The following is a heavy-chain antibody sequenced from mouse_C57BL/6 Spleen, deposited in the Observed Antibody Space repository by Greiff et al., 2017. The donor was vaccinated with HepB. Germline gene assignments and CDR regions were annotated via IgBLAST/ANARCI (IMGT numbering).Heavy chain of an antibody. CDR3: ARHKNYGSSYYAMDY. J-gene: IGHJ4*01. V-gene: IGHV2-6-1*01. CDR1: GFSLTSYG. D-gene: IGHD1-1*01. CDR2: IWSDGST. Sequence: VMLVESGPGLVAPSQSLSITCTVSGFSLTSYGVHWVRQPPGKGLEWLVVIWSDGSTTYNSALKSRLSISKDNSKSQVFLKMNSLQTDDTAMYYCARHKNYGSSYYAMDYWGQGTSVTVSS.